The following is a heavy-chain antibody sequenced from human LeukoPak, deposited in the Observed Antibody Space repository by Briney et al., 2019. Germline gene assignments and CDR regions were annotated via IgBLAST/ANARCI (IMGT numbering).Heavy chain of an antibody. V-gene: IGHV1-8*01. D-gene: IGHD3-9*01. Sequence: ASVKVSCKASGYTFTFYDINWVRQATGQGLEWMGWMNPNSGNTGYAQKFQGRVTMTRNTSINTAYMELSSLRSEDTAVYYCARGMKGPILTSLVHDYWGQGTLVTVSS. J-gene: IGHJ4*02. CDR2: MNPNSGNT. CDR1: GYTFTFYD. CDR3: ARGMKGPILTSLVHDY.